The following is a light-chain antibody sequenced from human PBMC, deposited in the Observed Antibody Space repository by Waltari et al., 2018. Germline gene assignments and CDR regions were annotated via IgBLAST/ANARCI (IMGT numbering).Light chain of an antibody. Sequence: QSVLAQPPSVSGPPGQRVTIFCSGGSSNIGVNVVNWYQSLPGTSPRLLIFTNDQRPSGVPDRFSGSKSGTSASLAISGLQSEDEGHYYCAVWDDNLSGVVFGAGTQVTVL. CDR2: TND. V-gene: IGLV1-44*01. CDR3: AVWDDNLSGVV. J-gene: IGLJ1*01. CDR1: SSNIGVNV.